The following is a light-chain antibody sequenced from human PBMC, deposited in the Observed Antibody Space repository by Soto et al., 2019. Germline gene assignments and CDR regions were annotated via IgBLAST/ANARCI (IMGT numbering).Light chain of an antibody. CDR2: DAS. CDR1: QNIFTY. V-gene: IGKV1-5*01. J-gene: IGKJ1*01. Sequence: DIHMTQSPSTLSASVGDRVTLSCRASQNIFTYLAWYQQIPGKAPKLLIFDASTLQSGVPPRFSGSGSGTEFTLTISSLQPDDFATYYCQHYTLYSASFGPGTKV. CDR3: QHYTLYSAS.